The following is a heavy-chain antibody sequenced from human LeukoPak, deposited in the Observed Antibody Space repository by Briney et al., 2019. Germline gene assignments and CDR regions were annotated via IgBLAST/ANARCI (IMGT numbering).Heavy chain of an antibody. Sequence: GASVKVSCKASGYTFTGYYMHWVRQAPGQGLEWMGWINPNSGGTNYAQKFQGRVTMTGDTSISTAYMELSRLRSDDTAVYYCARDFVYYDAFDIWGQGTMVTVSS. J-gene: IGHJ3*02. CDR1: GYTFTGYY. CDR2: INPNSGGT. D-gene: IGHD3-10*01. CDR3: ARDFVYYDAFDI. V-gene: IGHV1-2*02.